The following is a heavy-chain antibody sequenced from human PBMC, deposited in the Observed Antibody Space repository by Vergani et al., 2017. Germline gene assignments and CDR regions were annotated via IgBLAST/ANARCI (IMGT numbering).Heavy chain of an antibody. J-gene: IGHJ6*02. CDR1: GFTFSDYY. V-gene: IGHV3-11*04. CDR3: ARDRVLTGYLNHYYYCGMDV. CDR2: ISSSGSTI. D-gene: IGHD3-9*01. Sequence: QVQLVESGGGLVKPGGSLRLSCAASGFTFSDYYMSWIRQAPGKGLEWVSYISSSGSTIYYADSVKGRFTISRDNAKNSLYLQMNSLRVEDTAVYYCARDRVLTGYLNHYYYCGMDVWGQGTTVTVSS.